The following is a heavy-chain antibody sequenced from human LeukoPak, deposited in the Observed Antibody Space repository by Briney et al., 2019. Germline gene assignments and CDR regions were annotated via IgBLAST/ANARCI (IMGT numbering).Heavy chain of an antibody. CDR2: ISNSGHAT. D-gene: IGHD7-27*01. Sequence: GGPLRLSCAASGFTFSNFAMHWVRQIPGKGLQYVAAISNSGHATHYVDSVKGRFTVSRDNSKNTVYLHLGSLRPEDTALYYCARGLSGSSDKWGRGVLVTVSS. J-gene: IGHJ4*02. V-gene: IGHV3-64*02. CDR1: GFTFSNFA. CDR3: ARGLSGSSDK.